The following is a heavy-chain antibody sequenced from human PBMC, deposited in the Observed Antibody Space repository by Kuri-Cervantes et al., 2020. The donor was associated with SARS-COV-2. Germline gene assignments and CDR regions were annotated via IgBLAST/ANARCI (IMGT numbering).Heavy chain of an antibody. V-gene: IGHV4-39*01. CDR2: IYYSGST. J-gene: IGHJ4*02. CDR1: GGSISSSSYY. CDR3: ARLQRVVVPAASFDY. D-gene: IGHD2-2*01. Sequence: LRLSCTVSGGSISSSSYYWGWIRQPPGKGLEWIGCIYYSGSTYYNPSLKSRVTISVDTSKNQFSLKLSSVTAADTAVYYCARLQRVVVPAASFDYWGQGTLVTVSS.